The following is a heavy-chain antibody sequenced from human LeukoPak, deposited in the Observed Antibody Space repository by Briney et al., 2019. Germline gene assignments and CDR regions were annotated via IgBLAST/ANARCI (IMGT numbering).Heavy chain of an antibody. J-gene: IGHJ6*03. CDR3: AKDYTVVPAAIGFYYYYMDV. CDR2: ISSSSSTI. D-gene: IGHD2-2*01. V-gene: IGHV3-48*01. CDR1: GFTFSSYS. Sequence: GGSLRLSCAASGFTFSSYSMNWVRQAPGKGLEWVSYISSSSSTIYYADSVKGRFTISRDNAKNSLYLQMNSLRAEDTAVYYCAKDYTVVPAAIGFYYYYMDVWGKGTTVTVSS.